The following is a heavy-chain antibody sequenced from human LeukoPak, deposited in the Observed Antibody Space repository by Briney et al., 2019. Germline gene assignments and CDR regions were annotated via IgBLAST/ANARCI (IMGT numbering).Heavy chain of an antibody. D-gene: IGHD3-22*01. J-gene: IGHJ4*02. V-gene: IGHV1-18*01. CDR1: GYTFTSYG. CDR2: ISAYNGNT. CDR3: ARVLTYYYDSSGYYFDY. Sequence: GASVKVSCKASGYTFTSYGISWVRQAPGQGLEWMGWISAYNGNTNYAQKLQGRVTMTTDTSTSTAYMELRSLRSDDTAVYYCARVLTYYYDSSGYYFDYWGQGTLVTVSS.